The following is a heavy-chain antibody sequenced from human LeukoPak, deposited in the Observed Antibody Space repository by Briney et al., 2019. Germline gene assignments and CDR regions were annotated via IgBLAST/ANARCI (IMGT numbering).Heavy chain of an antibody. Sequence: PGRSLRLSCAASGFTFSSYAMHWVRQAPGKGLEWVAVISYDGSNKYYADSVKGRFTISRDNSKNSLYLQMNSLRAEDTAVYYCARDHLAVAGHRVLDYWGQGTLVTVSS. J-gene: IGHJ4*02. CDR1: GFTFSSYA. V-gene: IGHV3-30-3*01. CDR3: ARDHLAVAGHRVLDY. CDR2: ISYDGSNK. D-gene: IGHD6-19*01.